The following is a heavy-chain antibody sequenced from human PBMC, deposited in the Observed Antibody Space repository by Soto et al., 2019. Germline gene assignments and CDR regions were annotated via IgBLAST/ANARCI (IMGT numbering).Heavy chain of an antibody. V-gene: IGHV4-34*01. CDR3: ARGSASKWYSSSWYSGNWFDP. CDR1: GGSFSGYY. J-gene: IGHJ5*02. Sequence: QVQLQQWGAGLLKPSETLSLTCAVYGGSFSGYYWSWIRQPPGKGLEWIGEINHSGSTNYNPSLKSRVTIPVDTSKNQFSLKLSSVTAADTAVHYCARGSASKWYSSSWYSGNWFDPWGQGTLVTVSS. CDR2: INHSGST. D-gene: IGHD6-13*01.